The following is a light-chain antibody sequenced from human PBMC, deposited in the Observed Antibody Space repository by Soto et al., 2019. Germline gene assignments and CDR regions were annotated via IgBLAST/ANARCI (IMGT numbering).Light chain of an antibody. Sequence: SYELTQPPSVSVAPGQTARITCGGNNIGSKNVHWYQQKPGQAPVRVVFDDSDRPSGISERFSGSNCGNTATLTISRVEAGDEADYFCHVWDSRSEHFVFGAGTKVTVL. J-gene: IGLJ1*01. CDR2: DDS. CDR1: NIGSKN. V-gene: IGLV3-21*02. CDR3: HVWDSRSEHFV.